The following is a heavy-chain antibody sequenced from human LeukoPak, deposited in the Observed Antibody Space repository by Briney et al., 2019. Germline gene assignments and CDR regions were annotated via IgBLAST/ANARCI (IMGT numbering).Heavy chain of an antibody. V-gene: IGHV3-33*06. CDR2: IWYDGSNK. CDR1: GFTFSSYG. Sequence: GGSLRLSCAASGFTFSSYGMHWVRQAPGKGLEWVAVIWYDGSNKYYADSVKGRFTISRDNSKNTLYLQMNSLRAEDTAVYYCAKGTTVIRGGWFDPWGQGTLVTVSS. CDR3: AKGTTVIRGGWFDP. D-gene: IGHD4-17*01. J-gene: IGHJ5*02.